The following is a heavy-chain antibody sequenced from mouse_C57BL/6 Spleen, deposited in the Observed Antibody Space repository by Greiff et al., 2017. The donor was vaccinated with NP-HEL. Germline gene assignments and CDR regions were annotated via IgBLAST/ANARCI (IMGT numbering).Heavy chain of an antibody. V-gene: IGHV1-81*01. CDR2: IYPRSGNT. CDR1: GYTFTSYG. CDR3: TRPLTTVVATDWYFDV. D-gene: IGHD1-1*01. J-gene: IGHJ1*03. Sequence: VMLVESGAELARPGASVKLSCKASGYTFTSYGISWVKQRTGQGLEWIGEIYPRSGNTYYNEKFKGKATLTADKSSSTAYMELRSLTSEDSAVYFCTRPLTTVVATDWYFDVWGTGTTVTVSS.